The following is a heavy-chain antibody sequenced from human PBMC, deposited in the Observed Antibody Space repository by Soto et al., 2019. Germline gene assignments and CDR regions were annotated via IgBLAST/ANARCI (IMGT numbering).Heavy chain of an antibody. D-gene: IGHD2-2*01. CDR2: TYYRSKWYN. V-gene: IGHV6-1*01. CDR1: GDSVSSNSAA. CDR3: ARVWGYCSSTSCSAFDI. Sequence: SQTLSLTCAISGDSVSSNSAAWNWIRQSPSRGLEWLGRTYYRSKWYNDYAVSVKSRITINPDTSKNHFSLQLNSVTPEDTALYYCARVWGYCSSTSCSAFDIWGQGIMVTVSS. J-gene: IGHJ3*02.